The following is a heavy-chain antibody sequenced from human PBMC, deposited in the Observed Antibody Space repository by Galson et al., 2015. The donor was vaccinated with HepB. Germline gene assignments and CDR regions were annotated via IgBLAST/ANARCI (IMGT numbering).Heavy chain of an antibody. V-gene: IGHV1-69*13. Sequence: SVKVSCKASGGTFSSYAISWVRQAPGQGLEWMGGIIPIFGTANYAQKFQGRVTITADESTSTAYMELSSLRSEDTAVYYCARESGYDFWSGYSQGGLFDYWGQGTLVTVSS. CDR3: ARESGYDFWSGYSQGGLFDY. J-gene: IGHJ4*02. D-gene: IGHD3-3*01. CDR2: IIPIFGTA. CDR1: GGTFSSYA.